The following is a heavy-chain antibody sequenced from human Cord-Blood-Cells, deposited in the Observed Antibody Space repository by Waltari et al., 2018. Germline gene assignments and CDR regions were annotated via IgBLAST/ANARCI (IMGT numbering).Heavy chain of an antibody. V-gene: IGHV4-39*01. CDR3: ARRGIVLMVYAKAFDI. J-gene: IGHJ3*02. CDR2: IYYSGST. CDR1: GGSISSSSYY. Sequence: QLQLQESGPGLVKPSETLSLPCTVSGGSISSSSYYWAWIRQPPGKGLEWIGSIYYSGSTYYNPSLKSRVTISVDTSKNQFSLKLSSVTAADTAVYYCARRGIVLMVYAKAFDIWGQGTMVTVSS. D-gene: IGHD2-8*01.